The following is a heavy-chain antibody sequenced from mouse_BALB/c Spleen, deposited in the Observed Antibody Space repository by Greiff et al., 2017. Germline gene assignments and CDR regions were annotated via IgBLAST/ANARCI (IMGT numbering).Heavy chain of an antibody. CDR2: IDPANGNT. D-gene: IGHD2-10*02. V-gene: IGHV14-3*02. Sequence: VQLQQSGAELVKPGASVKLSCTASGFNIKDTYMHWVKQRPEQGLEWIGRIDPANGNTKYDPKFQGKATITADTSSNTAYLLLSSLTSEDTTVYYCAPPYGNYYAMDYWGQGTSVTVSS. CDR3: APPYGNYYAMDY. J-gene: IGHJ4*01. CDR1: GFNIKDTY.